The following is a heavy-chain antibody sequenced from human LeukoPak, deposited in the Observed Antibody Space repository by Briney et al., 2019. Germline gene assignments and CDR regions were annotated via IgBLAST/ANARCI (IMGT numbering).Heavy chain of an antibody. J-gene: IGHJ3*02. CDR2: INHSGST. D-gene: IGHD1-7*01. CDR1: GGSFSGYC. Sequence: SETLSLTCAVYGGSFSGYCWSWIRQPPGKGLEWIGEINHSGSTNYNPSLKSRVTISVDTSKNQFSLKLSSVTAADAAIYYCARAVELQGRAFDIWGQGTMVTVSS. CDR3: ARAVELQGRAFDI. V-gene: IGHV4-34*01.